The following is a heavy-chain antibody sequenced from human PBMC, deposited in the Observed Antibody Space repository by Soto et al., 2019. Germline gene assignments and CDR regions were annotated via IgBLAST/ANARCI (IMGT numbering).Heavy chain of an antibody. CDR1: GFTFSSYA. V-gene: IGHV3-23*01. D-gene: IGHD2-15*01. CDR3: AKCPQGPGGSCSIDY. J-gene: IGHJ4*02. Sequence: SLRLSFAASGFTFSSYAMSWVRQAPGKGLEWVSAISGSGGITYYADLVKGRFTISRDNSKNTLYLQMNSLRAEDTAVYYCAKCPQGPGGSCSIDYWGQGTLVSVPS. CDR2: ISGSGGIT.